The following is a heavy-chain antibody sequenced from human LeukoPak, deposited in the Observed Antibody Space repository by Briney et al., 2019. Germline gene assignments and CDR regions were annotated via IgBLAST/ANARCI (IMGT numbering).Heavy chain of an antibody. V-gene: IGHV3-48*03. CDR1: GFTFSSYE. J-gene: IGHJ1*01. CDR3: ARESEGFQH. CDR2: ISSSGSTI. Sequence: PGGSLRLSCAASGFTFSSYEVNWVRQAPGKGLEWVSYISSSGSTIYYADSVKGRFTISRDDAKNSLYLQMNSLRAEDTAVYYCARESEGFQHWGQGTLVTVSS.